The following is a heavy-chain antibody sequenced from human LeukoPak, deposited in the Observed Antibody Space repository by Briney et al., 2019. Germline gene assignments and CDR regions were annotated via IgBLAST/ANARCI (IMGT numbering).Heavy chain of an antibody. D-gene: IGHD3-22*01. J-gene: IGHJ3*02. CDR2: ISSSGSTI. Sequence: GGSLRLSCAASGITFSDFYMSWIRQAPGKGLEWVSDISSSGSTIYYADSVKGRFTISRDNAKNSLYLQMNSLRAEDTAVYYCATIMIVDAFDIWGQGTMVTVSS. CDR3: ATIMIVDAFDI. V-gene: IGHV3-11*04. CDR1: GITFSDFY.